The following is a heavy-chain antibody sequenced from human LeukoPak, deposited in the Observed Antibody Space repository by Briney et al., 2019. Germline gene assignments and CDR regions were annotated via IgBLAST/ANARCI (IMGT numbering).Heavy chain of an antibody. J-gene: IGHJ4*02. CDR2: ISYDGSNK. CDR3: AKDYSDGYPDY. D-gene: IGHD5-24*01. Sequence: GGSLRLSCAASGFIFSSYGMHWVRQAPGKGLEWVAVISYDGSNKYYADSVKGRFTISRDNSKNTLYLQMNSLRAEDTAVYYCAKDYSDGYPDYWGQGTLVTVSS. CDR1: GFIFSSYG. V-gene: IGHV3-30*18.